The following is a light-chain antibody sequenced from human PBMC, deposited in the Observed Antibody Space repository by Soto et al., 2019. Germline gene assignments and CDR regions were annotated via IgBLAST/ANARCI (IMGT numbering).Light chain of an antibody. J-gene: IGLJ3*02. CDR2: EVT. CDR3: SSYADVNNLV. CDR1: SSDVGGYNV. V-gene: IGLV2-8*01. Sequence: QSALTQPPSASGSPGQSVTISCTGTSSDVGGYNVVSWYQQHPGKAPILMISEVTKRPSGVPDRFSGSTSGNTSSLTVSGLHAEDEADYYGSSYADVNNLVFGGGTKVTVL.